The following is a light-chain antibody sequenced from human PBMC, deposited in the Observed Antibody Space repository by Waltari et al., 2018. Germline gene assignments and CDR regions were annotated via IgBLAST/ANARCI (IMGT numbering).Light chain of an antibody. Sequence: EIVMTQSPATLSVSPGERATRSGRASQSVSSNLAWYQQKPGQAPRLLIYGASTRATGIPARFSGSGSGTEFTLTISSLQSEDFAVYYCQHWGTFGQGTKVEIK. CDR1: QSVSSN. CDR2: GAS. J-gene: IGKJ1*01. CDR3: QHWGT. V-gene: IGKV3-15*01.